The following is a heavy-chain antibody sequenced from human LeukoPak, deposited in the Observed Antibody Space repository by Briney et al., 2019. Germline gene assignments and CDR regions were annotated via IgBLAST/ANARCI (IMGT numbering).Heavy chain of an antibody. J-gene: IGHJ4*02. CDR3: AKDLRFEVVIAG. CDR1: GFTFSSYA. Sequence: PGGSLRLSCAASGFTFSSYAMSWVRQAPGKGLEWVSSISGNGGTTHYADSVKGRFTISRDNSRNTLYLQMNSLRAEDTALYYCAKDLRFEVVIAGWGQGTLVTVSS. D-gene: IGHD3-3*01. CDR2: ISGNGGTT. V-gene: IGHV3-23*01.